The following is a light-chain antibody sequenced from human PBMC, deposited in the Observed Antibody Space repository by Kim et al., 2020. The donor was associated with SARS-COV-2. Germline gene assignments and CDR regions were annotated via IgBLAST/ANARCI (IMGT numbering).Light chain of an antibody. J-gene: IGKJ2*03. Sequence: SLGERATLSCRASQSVSSSNLAWYQQKPGQAPRLLMYGASTRATGIPNRFSGTGSGRDFTLTISRLEPEDFAVYYCQHYGISPMYSFGQGTKLEI. CDR3: QHYGISPMYS. V-gene: IGKV3-20*01. CDR1: QSVSSSN. CDR2: GAS.